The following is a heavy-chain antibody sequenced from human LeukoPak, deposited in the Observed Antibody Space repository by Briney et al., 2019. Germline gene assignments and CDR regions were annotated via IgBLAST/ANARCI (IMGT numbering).Heavy chain of an antibody. V-gene: IGHV3-30*19. J-gene: IGHJ4*02. CDR2: ISYDGSNK. Sequence: GGSLRLSCAASGFTFSSYGMHWVRQAPGKGLEWVAVISYDGSNKYYADSVKGRFTISRDNSKNTLYLQMNSLRAEDTAVYYCARDGHMVRGVTVFNYWGQGTLVTVSS. CDR3: ARDGHMVRGVTVFNY. D-gene: IGHD3-10*01. CDR1: GFTFSSYG.